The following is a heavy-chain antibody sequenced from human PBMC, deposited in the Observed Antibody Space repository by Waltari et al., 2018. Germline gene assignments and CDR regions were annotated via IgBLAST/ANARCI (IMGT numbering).Heavy chain of an antibody. CDR1: GGSISSKSYY. D-gene: IGHD6-13*01. CDR2: VYHSGTT. V-gene: IGHV4-39*07. CDR3: ARDDFDSSSRRAFDV. J-gene: IGHJ3*01. Sequence: ELGPGLVKPSETLSLTCSVSGGSISSKSYYWGWIRQPPGKGLEWIGSVYHSGTTYYNPSLKSRVAVSIDTSKNQFSLKLRSVTAADTAVYYCARDDFDSSSRRAFDVWGQGTMVTVSS.